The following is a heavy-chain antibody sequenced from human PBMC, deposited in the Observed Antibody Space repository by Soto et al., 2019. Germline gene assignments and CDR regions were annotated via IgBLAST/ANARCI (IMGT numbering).Heavy chain of an antibody. CDR1: GYTFTSYG. J-gene: IGHJ2*01. CDR3: ARGYYDFWSGYSYWYFDL. V-gene: IGHV1-18*04. Sequence: ASVKVSCKASGYTFTSYGISWVRQAPGQGLEWMGWISAYNGNTNYAQKLQGRDTMTTDTSTSTAYMELRSLRSDDTAVYYCARGYYDFWSGYSYWYFDLWGRGTLVTVSS. CDR2: ISAYNGNT. D-gene: IGHD3-3*01.